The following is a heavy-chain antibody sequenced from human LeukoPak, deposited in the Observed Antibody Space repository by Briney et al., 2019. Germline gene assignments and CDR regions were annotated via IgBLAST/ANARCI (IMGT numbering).Heavy chain of an antibody. CDR1: GFTSSSYG. D-gene: IGHD3-22*01. Sequence: GGSLRLSCAASGFTSSSYGMHWVRQAPGKGLEWVAFIRYDGSNKYYAGYVKGRFTISRDNSKNTLYLQMNSLRPEDTAVYYCAKAKPFYDNSGYYPDYWGQGTLVTVSS. V-gene: IGHV3-30*02. CDR2: IRYDGSNK. J-gene: IGHJ4*02. CDR3: AKAKPFYDNSGYYPDY.